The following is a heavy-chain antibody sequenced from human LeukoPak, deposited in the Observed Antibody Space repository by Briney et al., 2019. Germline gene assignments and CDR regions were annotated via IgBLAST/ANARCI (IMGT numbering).Heavy chain of an antibody. CDR2: INHSGST. V-gene: IGHV4-34*01. CDR3: ARGARGYSRSYFDY. D-gene: IGHD5-18*01. Sequence: SETLSLTCAVYGGSFSGYYWSWIRQPPGKGLEWIGEINHSGSTNYNPSLKSRVTISVDTSKNQFSLKLSSVTAAGTAVYYCARGARGYSRSYFDYWGQGTLVTVSS. J-gene: IGHJ4*02. CDR1: GGSFSGYY.